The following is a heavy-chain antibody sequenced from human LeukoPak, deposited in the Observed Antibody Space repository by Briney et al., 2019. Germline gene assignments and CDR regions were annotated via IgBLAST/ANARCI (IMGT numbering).Heavy chain of an antibody. J-gene: IGHJ4*02. CDR2: IWYDGTNK. D-gene: IGHD3-22*01. Sequence: PGGSLRLSCAASGFTFSSYGMTWVRQAPGKGLEWVANIWYDGTNKHYADSVKGRFTISRDNSKNTLYLQMDSLRAEDTAVYYGARVIFNYDNSGLNYWGQGTLVTVSS. CDR3: ARVIFNYDNSGLNY. CDR1: GFTFSSYG. V-gene: IGHV3-33*01.